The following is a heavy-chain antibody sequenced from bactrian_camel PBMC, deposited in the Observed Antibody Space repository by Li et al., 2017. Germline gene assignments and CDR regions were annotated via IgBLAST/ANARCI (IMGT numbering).Heavy chain of an antibody. J-gene: IGHJ4*01. CDR3: ATNGGKY. CDR1: GFTFSGYG. CDR2: IYLGGGST. Sequence: VQLVESGGGLVQPGGSLRLSCAASGFTFSGYGMSWVRQAPGKGLEWVSSIYLGGGSTYYADSVKGRFTISKDNAKNTLYLQLNMVKSEDTALYYCATNGGKYWGQGTQVTVS. V-gene: IGHV3S2*01.